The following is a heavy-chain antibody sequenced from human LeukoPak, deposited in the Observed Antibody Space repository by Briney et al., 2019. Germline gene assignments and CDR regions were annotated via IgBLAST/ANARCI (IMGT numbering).Heavy chain of an antibody. CDR2: ISSSSSYM. V-gene: IGHV3-21*01. CDR3: ARTFGVVTLIDY. CDR1: GFTFSSYT. Sequence: GGSLRLSCAASGFTFSSYTMNWVRQAPGKGLEWVSSISSSSSYMYYADSVKSRFTISRDNAKNSLYLQMNSLRAEDTAVYYCARTFGVVTLIDYWGQGTLVTVSS. J-gene: IGHJ4*02. D-gene: IGHD3-3*01.